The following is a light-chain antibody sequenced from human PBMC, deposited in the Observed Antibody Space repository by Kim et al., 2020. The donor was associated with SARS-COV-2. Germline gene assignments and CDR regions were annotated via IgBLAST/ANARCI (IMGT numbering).Light chain of an antibody. V-gene: IGLV1-44*01. J-gene: IGLJ2*01. Sequence: GQRVTISCSGSSSNIGSNDVNWYQQLPGTAPKLLIYSNNQRPSGVPDRFSASKSGTSASLAISGLQSEDEADYYCAAWDDSLNGVVFGGGTQLTVL. CDR2: SNN. CDR3: AAWDDSLNGVV. CDR1: SSNIGSND.